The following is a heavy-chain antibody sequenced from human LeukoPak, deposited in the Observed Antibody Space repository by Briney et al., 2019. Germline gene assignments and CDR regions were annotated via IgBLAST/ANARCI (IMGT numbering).Heavy chain of an antibody. CDR2: ISSSGGTT. J-gene: IGHJ4*02. Sequence: PGGSLRLSCAASGFTFSTYAVNWVRQAPGKGLEWVSAISSSGGTTYYADSVKGRFSISRDNSKNTLYLQMNSLRAEDTAVYYCAKDRNGSPTTFDTWGQGTLVTVSA. V-gene: IGHV3-23*01. D-gene: IGHD1-1*01. CDR1: GFTFSTYA. CDR3: AKDRNGSPTTFDT.